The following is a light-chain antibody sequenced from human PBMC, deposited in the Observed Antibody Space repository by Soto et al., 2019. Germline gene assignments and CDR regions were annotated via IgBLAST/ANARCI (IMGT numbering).Light chain of an antibody. CDR3: QQYGSSPFT. V-gene: IGKV3-20*01. J-gene: IGKJ3*01. CDR1: QSVSSNY. CDR2: GAS. Sequence: EIVLTQSPDTLSLSPGERATLSCRASQSVSSNYLTWYQQKPGQAPRLLIYGASSRATGIPDRFSGSGSGTDFTLTISRLEPEDFAVYYCQQYGSSPFTFGPGNKVAFK.